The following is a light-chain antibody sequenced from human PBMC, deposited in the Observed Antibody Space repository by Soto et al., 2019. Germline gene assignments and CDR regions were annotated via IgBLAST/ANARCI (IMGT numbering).Light chain of an antibody. CDR3: CSYAGSYTPDV. V-gene: IGLV2-11*01. CDR1: SSDVGAYNY. Sequence: QSVLTQPRSVSGSPGQSVTISCTGTSSDVGAYNYVSWYQQHPGKAPKLMIYDVTKRPSGVPDRFSGSKSGNTASLTISGLQAEDEADYYCCSYAGSYTPDVFGSGTKVTVL. CDR2: DVT. J-gene: IGLJ1*01.